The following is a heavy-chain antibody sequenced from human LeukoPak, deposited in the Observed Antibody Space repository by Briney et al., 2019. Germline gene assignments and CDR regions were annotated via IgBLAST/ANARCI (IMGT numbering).Heavy chain of an antibody. CDR1: GFTFSGYW. J-gene: IGHJ4*02. CDR2: IKQDGSEK. V-gene: IGHV3-7*01. Sequence: PGGSLRLSCAASGFTFSGYWMSWVRQAPGKGLEWVANIKQDGSEKYYVDSVKGRFTISRDNAKNSLYLQMNSLRAEDTAVYYCASRNSLFIWGQGTLVTVSS. D-gene: IGHD4-23*01. CDR3: ASRNSLFI.